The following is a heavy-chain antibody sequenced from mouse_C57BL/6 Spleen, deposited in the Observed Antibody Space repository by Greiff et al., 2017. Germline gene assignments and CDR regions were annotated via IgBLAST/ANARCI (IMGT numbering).Heavy chain of an antibody. J-gene: IGHJ4*01. CDR3: ARGGMDY. CDR1: GYAFTNYL. CDR2: INPGSGGT. Sequence: QVQLQQSGAELVRPGTSVKVSCKASGYAFTNYLIEWVKQRPGQGLEWIGVINPGSGGTNYNEKFKGKATLTADKSSSTAYMQLSSLTSEGSAVYFCARGGMDYWGQGTSVTVSS. V-gene: IGHV1-54*01.